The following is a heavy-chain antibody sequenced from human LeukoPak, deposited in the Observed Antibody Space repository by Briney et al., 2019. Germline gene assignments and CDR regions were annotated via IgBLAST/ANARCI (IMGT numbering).Heavy chain of an antibody. CDR1: GFTFSSYA. CDR3: STTGGYDRQSWFDP. D-gene: IGHD5-12*01. V-gene: IGHV3-23*01. CDR2: ISGSGDRT. Sequence: GGSLRLSCAASGFTFSSYAMSWVRQAPGKGLKWVAGISGSGDRTSYADSVKGRFTTSRDNSKNTLHLQMNSLRAEDTAVYYCSTTGGYDRQSWFDPWGQGTLVTVSS. J-gene: IGHJ5*02.